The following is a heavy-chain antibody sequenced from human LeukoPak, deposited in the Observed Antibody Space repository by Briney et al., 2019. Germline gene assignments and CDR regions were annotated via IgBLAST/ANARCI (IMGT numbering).Heavy chain of an antibody. D-gene: IGHD4-23*01. CDR2: IYYSGST. V-gene: IGHV4-61*01. CDR3: AREGNSEYFDY. Sequence: PSETLSLTCTVSGGSISSGSYYWSWLRQPPGKGLEWIGYIYYSGSTNYNPSLKSRVTISVDTSKNQFSLKLSSVTAADTAVYYCAREGNSEYFDYWGQGTLVTVSS. J-gene: IGHJ4*02. CDR1: GGSISSGSYY.